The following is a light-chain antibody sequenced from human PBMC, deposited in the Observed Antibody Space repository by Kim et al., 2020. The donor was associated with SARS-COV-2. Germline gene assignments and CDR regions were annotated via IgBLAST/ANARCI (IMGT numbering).Light chain of an antibody. CDR3: AAWDDGLRGRM. CDR1: TSNMGRNN. CDR2: YDH. Sequence: QSALSQPPSASGTPGQRVTISCSGSTSNMGRNNVDWYQQLPGTAPKLLIYYDHQRPSGVPDRFAGSKSGPSASLDISGLQSEDEGDYYCAAWDDGLRGRMCGGGTQLTVL. J-gene: IGLJ3*02. V-gene: IGLV1-44*01.